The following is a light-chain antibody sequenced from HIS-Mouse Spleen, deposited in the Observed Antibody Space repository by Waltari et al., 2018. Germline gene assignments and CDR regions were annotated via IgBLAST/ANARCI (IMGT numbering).Light chain of an antibody. CDR3: QQYYSTPPVT. Sequence: DIVMTQSPDSLAVSLGERATINCKSSQSVLYSSNNKNYLAWYQQKPGQPPKLPSYWASTRESGVPDRFSGSGSGTDFTLTISSLQAEDVAVYYCQQYYSTPPVTFGPGTKVDIK. CDR2: WAS. CDR1: QSVLYSSNNKNY. J-gene: IGKJ3*01. V-gene: IGKV4-1*01.